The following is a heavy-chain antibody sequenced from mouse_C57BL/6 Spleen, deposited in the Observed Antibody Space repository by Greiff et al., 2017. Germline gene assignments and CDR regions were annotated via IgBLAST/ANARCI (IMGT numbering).Heavy chain of an antibody. Sequence: QVQLQQPGAELVKPGASVKMSCKASGYTFTSYWITWVKQRPGQGLEWIGDIYPGSGSTNYNEKFKSKATLTVDTSSSTAYMRLSSLTSEDSAVYYCARGGLRQRDIDYWGQGTTLTVSS. CDR2: IYPGSGST. D-gene: IGHD2-4*01. V-gene: IGHV1-55*01. J-gene: IGHJ2*01. CDR3: ARGGLRQRDIDY. CDR1: GYTFTSYW.